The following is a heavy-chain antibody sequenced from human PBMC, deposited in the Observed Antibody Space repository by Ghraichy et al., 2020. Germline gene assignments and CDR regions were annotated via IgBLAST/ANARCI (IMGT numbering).Heavy chain of an antibody. CDR2: LYYDGST. V-gene: IGHV4-39*01. J-gene: IGHJ6*02. Sequence: ETLSLTCSVSGGSISSSTYYWGWIRQPPGKGLEWIGTLYYDGSTYYNPSLKSRLTISVDTSKNQFSLKLSSATAADTAVYYCANGKVAATGISLSFDVWGQGTTATVSS. CDR1: GGSISSSTYY. CDR3: ANGKVAATGISLSFDV. D-gene: IGHD2-15*01.